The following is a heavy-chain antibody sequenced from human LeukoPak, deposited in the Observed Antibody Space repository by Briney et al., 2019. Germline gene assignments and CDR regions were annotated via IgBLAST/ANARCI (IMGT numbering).Heavy chain of an antibody. J-gene: IGHJ6*02. D-gene: IGHD3-9*01. CDR1: GGFISSGGYY. V-gene: IGHV4-31*03. CDR3: ASKAQEYDWLHYGMDV. CDR2: IYYSGST. Sequence: SQTLSLTCTVSGGFISSGGYYWSWIRQHPGKGLEWIGYIYYSGSTYYNPSLKSRVTISVDTSKNQFSLKLSSVTAADTAVYYCASKAQEYDWLHYGMDVWGQGTTVTVSS.